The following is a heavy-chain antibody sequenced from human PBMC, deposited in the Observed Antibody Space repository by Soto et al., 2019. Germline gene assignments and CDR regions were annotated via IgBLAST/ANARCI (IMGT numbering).Heavy chain of an antibody. Sequence: ASVNVSCKASGYTFTSYGISWVGQAPGQGLEWMGWISAYNGNTNYAQMLQGIVTMTTDKSTSTAYMELRSLRSDDTAVYYCARSSIFGVVLLIPWGQGTLVTVSS. D-gene: IGHD3-3*01. J-gene: IGHJ5*02. CDR2: ISAYNGNT. V-gene: IGHV1-18*01. CDR1: GYTFTSYG. CDR3: ARSSIFGVVLLIP.